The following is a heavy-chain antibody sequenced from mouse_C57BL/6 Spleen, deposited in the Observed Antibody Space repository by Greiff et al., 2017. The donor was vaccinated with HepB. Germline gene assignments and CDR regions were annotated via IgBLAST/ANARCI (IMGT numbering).Heavy chain of an antibody. CDR3: ARSFITTASYWYFDV. Sequence: QVQLQQPGAELVMPGASVKLSCKASGYTFTSYWMHWVKQRPGQGLEWIGEIDPSDSYTNYNQKFKGKSTLTVDKSSSTAYMQLSSLTSEDSAVYCGARSFITTASYWYFDVWGTGTTVTVSS. V-gene: IGHV1-69*01. D-gene: IGHD1-1*01. J-gene: IGHJ1*03. CDR2: IDPSDSYT. CDR1: GYTFTSYW.